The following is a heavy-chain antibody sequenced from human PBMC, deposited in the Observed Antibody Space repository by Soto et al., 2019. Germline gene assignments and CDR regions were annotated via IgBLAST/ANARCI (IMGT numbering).Heavy chain of an antibody. CDR1: GFTVSTYH. D-gene: IGHD6-13*01. CDR2: IYSAGSA. J-gene: IGHJ4*02. Sequence: GGSLRLSCAASGFTVSTYHMSWVRQAPGKGLEWVSVIYSAGSADFADSVKVRFTISRDNSKNTLYLQMSSLRAEDTAVYYCARVPSSSYHYFDYWGQGTVVTVSS. V-gene: IGHV3-66*01. CDR3: ARVPSSSYHYFDY.